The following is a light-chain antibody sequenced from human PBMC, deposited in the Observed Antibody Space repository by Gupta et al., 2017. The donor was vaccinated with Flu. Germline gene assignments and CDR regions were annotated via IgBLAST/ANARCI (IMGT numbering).Light chain of an antibody. Sequence: MSCRSSRSLLHSNGYSYVGWYLQKPVQSPQLLIYLGSNRAAGVPDRFSGSGSGTDFTLKISRVDAEDVGFYCYMRARQTRTFGPGTKVDIK. CDR1: RSLLHSNGYSY. CDR3: MRARQTRT. CDR2: LGS. V-gene: IGKV2-28*01. J-gene: IGKJ3*01.